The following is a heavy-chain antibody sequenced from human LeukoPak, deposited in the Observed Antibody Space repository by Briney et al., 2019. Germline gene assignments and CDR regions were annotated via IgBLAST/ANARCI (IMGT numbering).Heavy chain of an antibody. V-gene: IGHV3-23*01. D-gene: IGHD2-2*01. CDR3: AKDRSCSGSSCNVGS. J-gene: IGHJ3*01. CDR1: GFTFSSFA. CDR2: ISGSGGST. Sequence: PGGSLRLSCAASGFTFSSFAMSWVRQAPGKXLEWVSAISGSGGSTFYGDSVKGRFTISRDNSKNKLFLQMNGLRAEDTAVYYCAKDRSCSGSSCNVGSWGQGTMVTVSS.